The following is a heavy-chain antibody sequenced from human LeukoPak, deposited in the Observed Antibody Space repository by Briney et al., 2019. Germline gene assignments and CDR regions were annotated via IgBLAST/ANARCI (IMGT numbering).Heavy chain of an antibody. V-gene: IGHV3-23*01. CDR2: ISGSGGST. CDR1: GFTFSSYA. D-gene: IGHD3-10*01. CDR3: AKARNYYGSGSYYIDAFDI. J-gene: IGHJ3*02. Sequence: GGSLRLSCAASGFTFSSYAMSWVRQAPGKGLEWVSAISGSGGSTYYADSVKGRFTISRDNSKNTLYLQMNSLRAEDTAVYYCAKARNYYGSGSYYIDAFDIWGQGTMVTVSS.